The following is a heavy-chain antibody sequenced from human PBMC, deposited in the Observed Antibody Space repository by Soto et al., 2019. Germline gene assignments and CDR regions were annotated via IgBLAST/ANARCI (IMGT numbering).Heavy chain of an antibody. CDR3: VRVWGYDSSGYYYFDY. CDR2: IYYSGST. V-gene: IGHV4-59*01. CDR1: GGSISSYY. Sequence: SETLSLTCTVSGGSISSYYWSWIRQPPGKGLEWIGYIYYSGSTNYNPSLKSRVTISVDTSKNQFSLKLSSVTAADTAVYYCVRVWGYDSSGYYYFDYWGQGTLVTVSS. J-gene: IGHJ4*02. D-gene: IGHD3-22*01.